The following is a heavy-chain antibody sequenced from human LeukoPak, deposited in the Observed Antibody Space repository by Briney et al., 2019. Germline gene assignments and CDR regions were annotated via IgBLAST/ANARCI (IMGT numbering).Heavy chain of an antibody. J-gene: IGHJ4*02. V-gene: IGHV1-69*13. CDR3: ARLEITTVTTSDY. CDR1: GGTSSSYA. Sequence: SVKVSCKASGGTSSSYAISWVRQAPGQGLEWMGGIIPIFGTANYAQKFQGRVTITADESTSTAYMELSSLRSEDTAVYYCARLEITTVTTSDYWGQGTLVTVSS. D-gene: IGHD4-17*01. CDR2: IIPIFGTA.